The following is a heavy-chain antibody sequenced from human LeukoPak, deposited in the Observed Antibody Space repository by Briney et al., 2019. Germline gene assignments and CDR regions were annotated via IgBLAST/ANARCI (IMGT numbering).Heavy chain of an antibody. J-gene: IGHJ4*02. Sequence: GGSLRLSCAASEFSFSNFAMYWVRQPPGKGLEWLAVISYDGSIRYYADSVKGRFTISRDNSNNTLHLQMNSLRPDDSALYYCARGPRYSFYWGQGTLVSVSS. CDR2: ISYDGSIR. CDR3: ARGPRYSFY. V-gene: IGHV3-30*04. D-gene: IGHD6-13*01. CDR1: EFSFSNFA.